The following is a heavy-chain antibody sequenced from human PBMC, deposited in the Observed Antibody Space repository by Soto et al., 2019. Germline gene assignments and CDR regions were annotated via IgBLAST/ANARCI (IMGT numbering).Heavy chain of an antibody. D-gene: IGHD3-22*01. CDR1: GFMFDNYA. J-gene: IGHJ4*02. V-gene: IGHV3-23*01. Sequence: EVKWLESGGGLVPPGASARLSCITSGFMFDNYAMSWVRQSPGRGLEWVAAISGSGHGTVYTQSVQGRFIISRDKSKKTLFLQMNNLRDEDTAVYYCAKGRYFDTSGGCANYWGLGTLVSVSA. CDR3: AKGRYFDTSGGCANY. CDR2: ISGSGHGT.